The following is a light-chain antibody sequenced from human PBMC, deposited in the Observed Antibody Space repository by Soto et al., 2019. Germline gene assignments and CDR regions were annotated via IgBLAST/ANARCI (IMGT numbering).Light chain of an antibody. Sequence: DIQMTQSPSSLSASVGDRVAITCRTSQSISTHLNWYQQKPGRPPKLLIYDASTLQGGVPSRFSGGGAGTDFTLTITSLPPEDFATYYCQQSHNTPTTFGGGTRVEI. V-gene: IGKV1-39*01. CDR1: QSISTH. J-gene: IGKJ4*01. CDR2: DAS. CDR3: QQSHNTPTT.